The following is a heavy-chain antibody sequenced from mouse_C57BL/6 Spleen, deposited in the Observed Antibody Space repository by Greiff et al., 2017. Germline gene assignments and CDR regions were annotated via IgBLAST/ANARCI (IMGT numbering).Heavy chain of an antibody. CDR3: TRWDGYRD. J-gene: IGHJ2*01. CDR2: IDPETGGT. V-gene: IGHV1-15*01. D-gene: IGHD2-3*01. CDR1: GYTFTDYE. Sequence: QVHMKQSGAELVRPGASVTLSCKASGYTFTDYEMHWVKQTPVHGLEWIGAIDPETGGTAYNQKFKGKAILTADKSSSTAYMELRSLTSEDSAVYYCTRWDGYRDWGQGTTLTVSS.